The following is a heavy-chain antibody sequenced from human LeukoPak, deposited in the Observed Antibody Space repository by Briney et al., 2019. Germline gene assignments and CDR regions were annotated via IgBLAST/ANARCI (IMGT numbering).Heavy chain of an antibody. CDR1: GFIFSTYA. J-gene: IGHJ4*02. CDR2: ISGSGVNT. Sequence: PGVSLRLSCAASGFIFSTYAMSWVRQAPGKGLEWVSTISGSGVNTYYADSVKGRFTISRDNSKNTLYLQMNSLRAEDTAVYYCAKDLRYSSSWSYFDCWGLGTLVTVSS. D-gene: IGHD6-13*01. V-gene: IGHV3-23*01. CDR3: AKDLRYSSSWSYFDC.